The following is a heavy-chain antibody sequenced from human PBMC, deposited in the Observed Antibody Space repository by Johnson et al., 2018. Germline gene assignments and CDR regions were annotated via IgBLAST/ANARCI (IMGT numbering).Heavy chain of an antibody. CDR3: ARAPDSNYNSDMDV. D-gene: IGHD4-11*01. CDR1: GFTLSSYG. V-gene: IGHV3-30*03. Sequence: QVQLVESGGGVVQPGRSLRLSCAASGFTLSSYGMHWVRPAPGKGLEWVAVISHDGTNKFYADSVKGRFTISRDNSKNTLYLQMNSLRTEDTAVYYCARAPDSNYNSDMDVWGKGTTVTVSS. J-gene: IGHJ6*03. CDR2: ISHDGTNK.